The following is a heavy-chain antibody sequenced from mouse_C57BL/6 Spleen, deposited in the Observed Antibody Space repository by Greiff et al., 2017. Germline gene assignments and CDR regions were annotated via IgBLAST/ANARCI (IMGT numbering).Heavy chain of an antibody. V-gene: IGHV14-4*01. CDR3: TLIYYDSAWFAY. D-gene: IGHD2-4*01. CDR2: IDPENGDT. CDR1: GFNIKDDY. Sequence: EVQVVESGAELVRPGASVKLSCTASGFNIKDDYMHWVKQRPEQGLEWIGWIDPENGDTEYASKFQGKATITADTSSNTAYLQLSSLTSEDTAVYYCTLIYYDSAWFAYWGQGTLVTVSA. J-gene: IGHJ3*01.